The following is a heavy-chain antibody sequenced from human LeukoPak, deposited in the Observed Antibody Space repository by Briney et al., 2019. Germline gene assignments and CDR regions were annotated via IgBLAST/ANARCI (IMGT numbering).Heavy chain of an antibody. V-gene: IGHV4-59*01. CDR2: IYYTGRA. CDR3: ARGDFWSGAPTD. Sequence: SETLSLTCTVSGGSISRYYWSWIRQPPGTGLEWIGYIYYTGRAGYNPSLKSRVSMSVDTSKNQFSLRVNSMTAADTAVYYCARGDFWSGAPTDWGQGTLVTVSS. CDR1: GGSISRYY. J-gene: IGHJ4*02. D-gene: IGHD3-3*01.